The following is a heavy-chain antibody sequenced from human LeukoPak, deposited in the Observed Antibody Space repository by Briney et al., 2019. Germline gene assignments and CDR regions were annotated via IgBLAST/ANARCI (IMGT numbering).Heavy chain of an antibody. D-gene: IGHD5-18*01. CDR1: GGTFSSYA. CDR2: IIPIFGTA. Sequence: ASVKVSCKASGGTFSSYAISWVRQAPGQGLEWMGGIIPIFGTANYAQKFQGRVTMTRNTSISTAYMELSSLRSEDTAVYYCARGVGYSYGYRDYWGQGTLVTVSS. CDR3: ARGVGYSYGYRDY. V-gene: IGHV1-69*05. J-gene: IGHJ4*02.